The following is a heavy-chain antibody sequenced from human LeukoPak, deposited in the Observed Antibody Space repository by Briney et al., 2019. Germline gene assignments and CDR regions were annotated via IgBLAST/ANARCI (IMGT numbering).Heavy chain of an antibody. Sequence: GGSLRLSCAASGFTYSSYALTWVRRAPGKGLEWVSVISGGGDSTYYADSVKGRFTISRDNSKNTLYLQMNSLTAEDTAVYYCAKGRDWNYLRGHAFDIWGQGTMVTVSS. D-gene: IGHD1-7*01. J-gene: IGHJ3*02. CDR1: GFTYSSYA. V-gene: IGHV3-23*01. CDR2: ISGGGDST. CDR3: AKGRDWNYLRGHAFDI.